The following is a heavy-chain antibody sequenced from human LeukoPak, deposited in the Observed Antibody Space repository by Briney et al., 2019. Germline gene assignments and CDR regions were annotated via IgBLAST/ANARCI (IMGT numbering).Heavy chain of an antibody. V-gene: IGHV3-66*01. CDR1: GFTFSSYA. CDR2: IYSGGST. J-gene: IGHJ4*02. Sequence: GGSLRLSCAASGFTFSSYAMSWVRQAPGKGLEWVSVIYSGGSTYYADSVKGRFTISRDNSKNTLYLQMNSLRAEDTAVYYCARGGSSSWYSDYWGQGTLVTVSS. D-gene: IGHD6-13*01. CDR3: ARGGSSSWYSDY.